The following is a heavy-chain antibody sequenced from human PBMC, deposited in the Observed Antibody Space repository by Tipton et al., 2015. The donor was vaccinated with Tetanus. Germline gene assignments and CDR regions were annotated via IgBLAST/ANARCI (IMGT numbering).Heavy chain of an antibody. CDR2: IYYSGST. J-gene: IGHJ1*01. D-gene: IGHD1-26*01. CDR1: GGSISSSRYY. V-gene: IGHV4-39*01. CDR3: ARLIVGATTSESFQH. Sequence: TLSLTCTVSGGSISSSRYYWGWIRQPPGKGLEWIGSIYYSGSTYYTPSLKSRVTISVDTSKNQFSLKLSSVTAADTAVYYCARLIVGATTSESFQHWGQGTLVTVSS.